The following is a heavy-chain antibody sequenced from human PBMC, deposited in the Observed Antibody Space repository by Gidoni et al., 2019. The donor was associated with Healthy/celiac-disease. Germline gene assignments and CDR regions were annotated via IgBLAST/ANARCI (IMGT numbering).Heavy chain of an antibody. D-gene: IGHD6-6*01. Sequence: EVQLVESGGGLVKPGGSLVLPCAASGFTFRPYSLNWVRQAPGKGLEWVSSISSSSSYIYYADSVKGRFTISRDNAKNSLYLQMNSLRAEDTAVYYCARTRSSSTQYDAFDIWGQGTMVTVS. V-gene: IGHV3-21*01. CDR3: ARTRSSSTQYDAFDI. J-gene: IGHJ3*02. CDR1: GFTFRPYS. CDR2: ISSSSSYI.